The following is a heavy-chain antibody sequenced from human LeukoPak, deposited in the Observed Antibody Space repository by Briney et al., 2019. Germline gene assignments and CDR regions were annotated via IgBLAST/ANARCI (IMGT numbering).Heavy chain of an antibody. CDR2: INHSGST. J-gene: IGHJ5*02. D-gene: IGHD3-10*01. CDR3: ARWVVGEWFGELRSNWFDP. Sequence: PSETLSLTCAVYGGSFSGYYWSWIRQPPGKGLEWIGEINHSGSTNYNPSLKSRVTISVDTSKNQFSLKLSSVTAADTAVYYCARWVVGEWFGELRSNWFDPWGQGTLVTVSS. V-gene: IGHV4-34*01. CDR1: GGSFSGYY.